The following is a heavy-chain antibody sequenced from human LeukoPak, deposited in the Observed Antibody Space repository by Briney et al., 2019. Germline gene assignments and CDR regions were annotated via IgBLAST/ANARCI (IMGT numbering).Heavy chain of an antibody. Sequence: ASVKVSCKASGYTFTSYDINWVRQATGQGLEWMGWINPNSGNRGYAQKFQGRVTMTKNTSISTAYMELSSLRSEDTAVYFCTRGGGYCSGGSCPYYFDYWGQGTLVTVSS. D-gene: IGHD2-15*01. CDR2: INPNSGNR. V-gene: IGHV1-8*01. J-gene: IGHJ4*02. CDR1: GYTFTSYD. CDR3: TRGGGYCSGGSCPYYFDY.